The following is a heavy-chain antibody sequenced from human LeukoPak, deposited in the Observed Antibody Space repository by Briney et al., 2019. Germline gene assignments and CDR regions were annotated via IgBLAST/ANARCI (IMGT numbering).Heavy chain of an antibody. CDR3: ARDRHYDSSGLGD. J-gene: IGHJ4*02. Sequence: SETLSLTCAVYGGSFSGYYWSWIRQPPGKGLEWIGEINHSGSTNYNPSLKSQVTISVDTSKNQFSLKLSSVTAADTAVYYCARDRHYDSSGLGDWGQGTLVTVSS. CDR2: INHSGST. V-gene: IGHV4-34*01. D-gene: IGHD3-22*01. CDR1: GGSFSGYY.